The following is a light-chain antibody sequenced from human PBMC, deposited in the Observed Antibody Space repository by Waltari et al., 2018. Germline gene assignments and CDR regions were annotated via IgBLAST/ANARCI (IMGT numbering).Light chain of an antibody. V-gene: IGLV3-1*01. J-gene: IGLJ1*01. Sequence: SDDLIQPPSVSVSPGQTATITCSGDNLGNIYTSWYQQRPGQSPVLVIYQDTKRPSGIPERFFGSNSGNTATLTISGTQPMDEADYYCQAWDRSAAVFGTGTKVTVL. CDR1: NLGNIY. CDR2: QDT. CDR3: QAWDRSAAV.